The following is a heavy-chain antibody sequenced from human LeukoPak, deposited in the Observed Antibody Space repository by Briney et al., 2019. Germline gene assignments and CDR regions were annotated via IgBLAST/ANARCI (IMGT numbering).Heavy chain of an antibody. D-gene: IGHD6-19*01. V-gene: IGHV3-21*01. CDR3: ARGTLGAWGW. J-gene: IGHJ4*02. CDR1: GFTFNNYA. Sequence: GGSLRLSCAASGFTFNNYAMNWVRQAPGKGLEWVSSISSSSNYIHYADSVKGRFTISRDNAKNSLYLQMNSLRAEDTAVYFCARGTLGAWGWWGQGTLVTVSS. CDR2: ISSSSNYI.